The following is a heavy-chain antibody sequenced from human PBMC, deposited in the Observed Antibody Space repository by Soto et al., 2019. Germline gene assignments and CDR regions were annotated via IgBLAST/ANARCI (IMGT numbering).Heavy chain of an antibody. CDR3: ARRYYYDRSGYYYFDY. CDR2: IYHSGSA. Sequence: SETLSLTCTVSGGSISSGGHYWNWIRQHPGKGLEWIGYIYHSGSAYYNLSLKSRVTISVDTSKNQFSLKLSSVTAADTAVYYCARRYYYDRSGYYYFDYWGQGTLVTVSS. V-gene: IGHV4-31*03. J-gene: IGHJ4*02. CDR1: GGSISSGGHY. D-gene: IGHD3-22*01.